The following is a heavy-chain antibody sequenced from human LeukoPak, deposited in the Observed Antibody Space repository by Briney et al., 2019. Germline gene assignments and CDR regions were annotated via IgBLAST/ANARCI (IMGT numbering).Heavy chain of an antibody. Sequence: ASVKVSCKVSGYTLTELSMHWVRQAPGKGLEWMGGFDPEDGETTYAQKFQGRVTMTEDTSTDTAYMELSSLRSEDTAVYYCATDFTRPASSEWLGYWGQGTLVTVSS. CDR1: GYTLTELS. V-gene: IGHV1-24*01. CDR3: ATDFTRPASSEWLGY. CDR2: FDPEDGET. J-gene: IGHJ4*02. D-gene: IGHD3-3*01.